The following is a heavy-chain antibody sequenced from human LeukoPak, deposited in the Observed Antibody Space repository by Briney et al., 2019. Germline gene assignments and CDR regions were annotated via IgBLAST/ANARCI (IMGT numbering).Heavy chain of an antibody. J-gene: IGHJ4*02. CDR3: AKTTGGWPRFFDH. CDR2: IYSGGDT. D-gene: IGHD1-1*01. CDR1: GFTVSSNY. Sequence: GGSLRLSCAASGFTVSSNYMSWVRQAPGKGLEWVSVIYSGGDTYYADSVKGRFTISRDNSKNTLYLQMNSLRAEDTAVYYCAKTTGGWPRFFDHWGQGTLVAVSS. V-gene: IGHV3-66*01.